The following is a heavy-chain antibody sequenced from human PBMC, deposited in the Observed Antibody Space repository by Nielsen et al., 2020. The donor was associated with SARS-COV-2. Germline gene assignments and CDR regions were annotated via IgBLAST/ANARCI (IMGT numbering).Heavy chain of an antibody. CDR3: ARVEGVHFGGDSHFDY. CDR1: GGSVNTGSYY. D-gene: IGHD2-21*02. CDR2: VYYSGNT. J-gene: IGHJ4*02. Sequence: SETLSLTCTVSGGSVNTGSYYWSWIRQPPGKGLEWIGFVYYSGNTNYNPSLKSRVTISVDTSKNQFSLKLSSVTAADTAVYYCARVEGVHFGGDSHFDYWGQGTLVTVSS. V-gene: IGHV4-61*01.